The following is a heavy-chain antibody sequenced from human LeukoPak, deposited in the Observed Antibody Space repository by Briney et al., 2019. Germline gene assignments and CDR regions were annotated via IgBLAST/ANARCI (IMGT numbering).Heavy chain of an antibody. V-gene: IGHV3-48*03. D-gene: IGHD3-10*01. CDR2: ISSICSTI. CDR3: ARFYGSGSYYNGDY. J-gene: IGHJ4*02. Sequence: GGSLRLSCAASGFTYSSYEMHWVRQPPGKGLDGVSYISSICSTIYYPDSVKVRFTISRDNAKNSLYLQMNSLRAEDTAVYYCARFYGSGSYYNGDYWGQGTLVTVSS. CDR1: GFTYSSYE.